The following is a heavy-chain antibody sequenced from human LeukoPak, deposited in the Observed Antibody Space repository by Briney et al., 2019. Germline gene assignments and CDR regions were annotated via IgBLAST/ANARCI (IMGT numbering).Heavy chain of an antibody. Sequence: SETLSLTCTVSGGSISSGSYYWSWIRQPAGKGLEWIGRIYTSGSTNYNPSLKSRVTISVDTSKNQFSLKLSSVTAADTAVYYCARELGSSWYWWFDPWGQGTLVTVSS. CDR2: IYTSGST. V-gene: IGHV4-61*02. D-gene: IGHD6-13*01. J-gene: IGHJ5*02. CDR3: ARELGSSWYWWFDP. CDR1: GGSISSGSYY.